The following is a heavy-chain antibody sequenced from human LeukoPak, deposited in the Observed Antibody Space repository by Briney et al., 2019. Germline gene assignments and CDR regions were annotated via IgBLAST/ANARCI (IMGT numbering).Heavy chain of an antibody. J-gene: IGHJ4*02. D-gene: IGHD3-10*01. Sequence: PGGSLRLSCAASGFTFSSYSMNWVRQAPGKGLEWVSSISSSSSYIYYADSVKGRFTISRDNSKNTLYLRMNSLRAEDTAVYYCAKTYGSGSYRDYWGQGTLVTVSS. CDR2: ISSSSSYI. CDR3: AKTYGSGSYRDY. CDR1: GFTFSSYS. V-gene: IGHV3-21*04.